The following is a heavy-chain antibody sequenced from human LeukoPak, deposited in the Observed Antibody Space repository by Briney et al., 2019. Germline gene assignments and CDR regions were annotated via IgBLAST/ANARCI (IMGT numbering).Heavy chain of an antibody. Sequence: GGSLRLSCAASGFTFSNYAMSWVRQAPGKGLEWVSAISGSAGSTYHADSVKGRFTISRDNSKNTLYLQMNSLRAEDTAVYYCARTYGSGRNWFDPWGQGTLVTVSS. CDR1: GFTFSNYA. CDR2: ISGSAGST. D-gene: IGHD3-10*01. V-gene: IGHV3-23*01. J-gene: IGHJ5*02. CDR3: ARTYGSGRNWFDP.